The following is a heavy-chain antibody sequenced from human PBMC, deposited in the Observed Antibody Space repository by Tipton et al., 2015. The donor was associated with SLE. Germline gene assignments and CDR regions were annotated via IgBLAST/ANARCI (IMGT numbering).Heavy chain of an antibody. CDR2: VNNDGSGT. V-gene: IGHV3-74*01. Sequence: GSLRLSCTASGFTFSSYWMHWVRQAPGKGLMWVSRVNNDGSGTIYADSAKGRFTISRDNGKNSLYLRMSSLTTEDTAFYYCAKEHNTGWPNFDYWGQGTLVTVSA. J-gene: IGHJ4*02. D-gene: IGHD6-19*01. CDR1: GFTFSSYW. CDR3: AKEHNTGWPNFDY.